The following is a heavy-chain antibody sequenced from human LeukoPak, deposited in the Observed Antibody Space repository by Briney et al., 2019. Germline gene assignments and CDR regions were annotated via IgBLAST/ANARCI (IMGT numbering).Heavy chain of an antibody. D-gene: IGHD1-26*01. Sequence: TGGSLRLSCAASGFTFSSYAMSWVRQAPGKGLEWVSAISGSGGSTYYADSVKGRFTISRDNSKNTLYLQMGSLRAEDMAVYYCARGSSGSNQDYWGQGTLVTVSS. J-gene: IGHJ4*02. CDR1: GFTFSSYA. CDR3: ARGSSGSNQDY. V-gene: IGHV3-23*01. CDR2: ISGSGGST.